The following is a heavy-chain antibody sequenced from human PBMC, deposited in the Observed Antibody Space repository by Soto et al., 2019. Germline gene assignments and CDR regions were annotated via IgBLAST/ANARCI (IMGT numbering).Heavy chain of an antibody. CDR3: VPYCSGGSCYVY. CDR1: GFTFSTYS. CDR2: ISSSSNTK. J-gene: IGHJ4*02. D-gene: IGHD2-15*01. V-gene: IGHV3-48*01. Sequence: VQLVESGGGLVQPGGSLRLSCAASGFTFSTYSMNWVRQAPGKGLEWVSYISSSSNTKYYADSVKGRFTISRDNAKNSLYLQMNSLRAEDTAVYYCVPYCSGGSCYVYWGQGTLVTVSS.